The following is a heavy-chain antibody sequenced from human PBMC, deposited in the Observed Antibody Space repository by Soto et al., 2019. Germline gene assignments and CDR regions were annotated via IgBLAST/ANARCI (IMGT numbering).Heavy chain of an antibody. D-gene: IGHD6-13*01. J-gene: IGHJ3*02. CDR3: ARVPIRADGIGFHI. Sequence: ASVSVSCKASGYTFSEFYMHWVRQAPGQWLEWMGWINPRNGDTEYSRKFQGSVTMTRDTSISTVYMELSGLTSDDTAVYYCARVPIRADGIGFHIWGQGSMDNVSS. CDR1: GYTFSEFY. V-gene: IGHV1-2*04. CDR2: INPRNGDT.